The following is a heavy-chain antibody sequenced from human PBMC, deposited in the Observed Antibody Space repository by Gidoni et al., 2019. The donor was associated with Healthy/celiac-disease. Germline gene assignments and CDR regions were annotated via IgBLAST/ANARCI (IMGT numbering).Heavy chain of an antibody. J-gene: IGHJ4*02. CDR1: GGTFSSYA. V-gene: IGHV1-69*04. CDR3: ARNYYDSSGYYSLLDY. D-gene: IGHD3-22*01. Sequence: QVQLVQSGAEVKKPGSSVKVSCKASGGTFSSYAISWVRQAPGQGLEWMGRIIPILGIANYAQKFQGRVTITADKSTSTAYMELSSLRSEDTAVYHCARNYYDSSGYYSLLDYWGQGTLVTVSS. CDR2: IIPILGIA.